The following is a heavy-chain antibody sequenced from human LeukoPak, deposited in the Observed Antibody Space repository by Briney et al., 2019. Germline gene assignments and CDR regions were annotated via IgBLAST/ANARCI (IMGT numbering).Heavy chain of an antibody. CDR2: ISYVGTNK. Sequence: GGSLRLSCAASGFTFSSYSMNWVRQAPGKGLEWVAVISYVGTNKYYADSVKGRFTISRDNSKNTLYLQMNSLRAEDTAVYYCARDLPLYYSPNNWFDPWGQGTLVTVSS. CDR3: ARDLPLYYSPNNWFDP. V-gene: IGHV3-30*03. J-gene: IGHJ5*02. D-gene: IGHD1-26*01. CDR1: GFTFSSYS.